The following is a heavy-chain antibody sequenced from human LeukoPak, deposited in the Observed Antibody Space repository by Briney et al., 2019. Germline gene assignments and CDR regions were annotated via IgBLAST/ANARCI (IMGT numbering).Heavy chain of an antibody. Sequence: GGSLRLSCAGSGFSFSSYGMHWVRQAPGKGLEWMAFIRSDGSNKYYADSVKGRFTVSKDNSKNTLYLQMNSLRAEDTAVYYCARILDSAWGELGYWGQGTLVTVSS. CDR3: ARILDSAWGELGY. D-gene: IGHD6-19*01. CDR1: GFSFSSYG. V-gene: IGHV3-30*02. J-gene: IGHJ4*02. CDR2: IRSDGSNK.